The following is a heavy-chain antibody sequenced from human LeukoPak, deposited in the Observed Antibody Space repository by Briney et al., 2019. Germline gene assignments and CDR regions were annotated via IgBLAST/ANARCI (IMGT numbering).Heavy chain of an antibody. CDR2: ISYDGSIN. CDR1: GFTFSSYA. J-gene: IGHJ4*02. Sequence: GGSLRLSCAASGFTFSSYAMHWVRQAPGKGLEWVALISYDGSINDYADSVKGRFTISRDNPKNTLYLQMNSLRADDTAMYYCARGFYSSSWKTFDYWGQGTLVTVSS. D-gene: IGHD6-13*01. CDR3: ARGFYSSSWKTFDY. V-gene: IGHV3-30*04.